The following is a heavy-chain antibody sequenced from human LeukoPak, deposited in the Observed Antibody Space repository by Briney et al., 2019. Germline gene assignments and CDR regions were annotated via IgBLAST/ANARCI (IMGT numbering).Heavy chain of an antibody. J-gene: IGHJ3*02. CDR1: GGTFSSYA. CDR2: IIPIFGTA. Sequence: GASVKVSCKASGGTFSSYAISWVRQAPGQGLEWMGGIIPIFGTANYAQKFQGRVTITADKSTSTAYMELSSLRSEDTAVYYCATPGVADAFDIWGQGTMVTVSS. V-gene: IGHV1-69*06. D-gene: IGHD2-15*01. CDR3: ATPGVADAFDI.